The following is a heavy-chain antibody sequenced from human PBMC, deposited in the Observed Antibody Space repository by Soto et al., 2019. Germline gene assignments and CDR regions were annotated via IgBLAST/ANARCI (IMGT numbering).Heavy chain of an antibody. D-gene: IGHD7-27*01. CDR2: LYYNGNT. J-gene: IGHJ4*02. Sequence: QVQLQESGPGLVKPSETLSLTCSVSGGSISNHYWSWIRQPPGTGLEWIGYLYYNGNTNYNPSRKSRVTMSVDTSRNQISLKLTTVTAADTAVYYCTRANWYSEYWGQGTLVTVSS. CDR3: TRANWYSEY. CDR1: GGSISNHY. V-gene: IGHV4-59*11.